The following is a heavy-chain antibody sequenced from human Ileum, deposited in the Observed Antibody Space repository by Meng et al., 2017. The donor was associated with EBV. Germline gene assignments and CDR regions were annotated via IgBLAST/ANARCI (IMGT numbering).Heavy chain of an antibody. CDR1: GGSISTGNYY. CDR3: ASAYDYGDYEAFAY. Sequence: QLQLQDSCPGLVKPSETLSLTCPVSGGSISTGNYYWGWIRQSPGKGLECIGTIYYRGNTFYNPSLKSRLTISIDTSKNEFSLTLRSVTAADTAVYYCASAYDYGDYEAFAYWGLGSLVTVSS. CDR2: IYYRGNT. J-gene: IGHJ4*02. D-gene: IGHD4-17*01. V-gene: IGHV4-39*07.